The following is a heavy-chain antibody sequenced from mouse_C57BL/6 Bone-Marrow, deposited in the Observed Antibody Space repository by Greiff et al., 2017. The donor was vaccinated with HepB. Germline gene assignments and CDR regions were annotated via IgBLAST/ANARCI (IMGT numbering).Heavy chain of an antibody. Sequence: EVMLVESEGGLVQPGSSMKLSCTASGFTFSDYYMAWVRQVPEKGLEWVANINYDGSSTYYLDSLKSRFIISRDNAKNILYLQMSSLKSEDTATYYCAREGIHYYGSSPFAMGYWGQGTSVTVSS. J-gene: IGHJ4*01. V-gene: IGHV5-16*01. D-gene: IGHD1-1*01. CDR3: AREGIHYYGSSPFAMGY. CDR2: INYDGSST. CDR1: GFTFSDYY.